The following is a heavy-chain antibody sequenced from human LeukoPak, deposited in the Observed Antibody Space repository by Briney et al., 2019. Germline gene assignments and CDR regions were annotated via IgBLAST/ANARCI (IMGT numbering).Heavy chain of an antibody. CDR2: IIPIFGTA. Sequence: SVKVSCKASGGTFSSYAISWVRQAPGQGLEWMGGIIPIFGTANYAQKLQGRVTITADESTSTAHMEPRRLRSEDTAVYYCARVDNVVVPAASTDWFDPWGQGTLVTVSS. J-gene: IGHJ5*02. CDR1: GGTFSSYA. CDR3: ARVDNVVVPAASTDWFDP. V-gene: IGHV1-69*13. D-gene: IGHD2-2*01.